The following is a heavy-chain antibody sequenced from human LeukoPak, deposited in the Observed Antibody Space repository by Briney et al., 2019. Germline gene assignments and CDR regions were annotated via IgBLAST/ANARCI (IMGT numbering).Heavy chain of an antibody. CDR2: IYYSGST. D-gene: IGHD3-10*01. CDR1: GGSISSSSYY. J-gene: IGHJ5*02. V-gene: IGHV4-39*01. CDR3: ASGPMVRGVIITDNWFDP. Sequence: PSETLSLTCTVSGGSISSSSYYWGWIRQPPGKGLEWIGSIYYSGSTYYNPSLKSRVTISVDTSKNQFSLKLSSVTAADTAVYYCASGPMVRGVIITDNWFDPWGQGTLVTVSS.